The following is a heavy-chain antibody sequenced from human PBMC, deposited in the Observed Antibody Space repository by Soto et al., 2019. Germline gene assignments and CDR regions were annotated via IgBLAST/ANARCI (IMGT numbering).Heavy chain of an antibody. V-gene: IGHV3-23*01. D-gene: IGHD3-3*01. Sequence: GGSLRLSCAASGFMFSSYAMNWVRQAPGKGLEWVSGITGSGGSTYYADSVKGRFTISRDNSKRTLYLQMNSLRAEDTAVYYCAKVPSKYDFWRIDYWGQGTLVTVSS. CDR2: ITGSGGST. CDR1: GFMFSSYA. CDR3: AKVPSKYDFWRIDY. J-gene: IGHJ4*02.